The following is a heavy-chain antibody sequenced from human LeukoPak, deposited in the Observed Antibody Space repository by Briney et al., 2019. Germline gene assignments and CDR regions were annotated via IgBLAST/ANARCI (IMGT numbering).Heavy chain of an antibody. CDR2: SSAYNGNT. V-gene: IGHV1-18*01. D-gene: IGHD4-11*01. CDR3: ASLDYSNWFDP. CDR1: GYTFTSFG. Sequence: ASVKVSCKASGYTFTSFGISWVRQAPGQGPEWMGWSSAYNGNTNYAQKFQGRVTMTRDTSISTAYMELSRLRSDDTAVYYCASLDYSNWFDPWGQGTLVTVSS. J-gene: IGHJ5*02.